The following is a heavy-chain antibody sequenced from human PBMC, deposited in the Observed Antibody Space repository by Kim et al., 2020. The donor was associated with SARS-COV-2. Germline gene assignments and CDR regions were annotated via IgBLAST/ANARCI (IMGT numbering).Heavy chain of an antibody. J-gene: IGHJ5*02. Sequence: SETLSLTCTISGDPITNYYWSWIRLPPGRGLEWIGYIFLNGASHYNPSLNSRATMSVDTSKNQFSLRLTSVTAADAAVYFCAAGYCINWFEIWGRGTQVAV. V-gene: IGHV4-59*04. CDR1: GDPITNYY. D-gene: IGHD2-15*01. CDR3: AAGYCINWFEI. CDR2: IFLNGAS.